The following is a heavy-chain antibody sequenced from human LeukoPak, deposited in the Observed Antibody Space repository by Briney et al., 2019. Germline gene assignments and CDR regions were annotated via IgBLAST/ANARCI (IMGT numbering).Heavy chain of an antibody. CDR1: GFTFSSYA. D-gene: IGHD4-17*01. Sequence: GGSLRLSCASSGFTFSSYAMSWLRPAPGKGLQSVSAISRSGGSPYYADFVKGRFTISRDNSKDTLYLQMNSLTAEDTAVYYCAKEFHGDFPGYWGQGTLVTVSS. CDR3: AKEFHGDFPGY. CDR2: ISRSGGSP. V-gene: IGHV3-23*01. J-gene: IGHJ4*02.